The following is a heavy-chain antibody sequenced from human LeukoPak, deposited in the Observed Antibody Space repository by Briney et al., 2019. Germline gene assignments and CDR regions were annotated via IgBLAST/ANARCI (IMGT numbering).Heavy chain of an antibody. CDR2: INHSGST. CDR3: ARAPKQAYYYGSGSYLDY. Sequence: PSETLSLRCAVSGGSFGGYYWSWIRKPPGKGLKWIGEINHSGSTNYNPSLNSRVTISVDTSKNQFSLKLSSVTAADTAVYYCARAPKQAYYYGSGSYLDYWGQGTLVTVSS. CDR1: GGSFGGYY. J-gene: IGHJ4*02. V-gene: IGHV4-34*01. D-gene: IGHD3-10*01.